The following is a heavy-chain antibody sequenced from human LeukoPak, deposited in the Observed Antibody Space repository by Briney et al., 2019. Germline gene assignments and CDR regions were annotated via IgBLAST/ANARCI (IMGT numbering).Heavy chain of an antibody. J-gene: IGHJ4*02. CDR1: GFTFSSYS. Sequence: PGGSLRLSCAASGFTFSSYSMNWVRQAPGKGLEWVSSISSSSSYIYYADSVKGRFTISRDNAKNSLYLQMNSLRAEDTAVYYCASDVVVTARKIEDYWGQGTLVTVSS. V-gene: IGHV3-21*01. D-gene: IGHD2-21*02. CDR3: ASDVVVTARKIEDY. CDR2: ISSSSSYI.